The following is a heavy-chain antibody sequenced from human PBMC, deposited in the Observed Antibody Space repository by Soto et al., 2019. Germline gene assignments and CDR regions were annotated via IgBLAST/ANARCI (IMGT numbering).Heavy chain of an antibody. D-gene: IGHD6-19*01. J-gene: IGHJ5*02. V-gene: IGHV4-34*01. CDR2: INHSGST. Sequence: QVQLQQRGAGLLKPSETLSLTCAVYGGSFSGYYWTWIRQPPGKGLEWIGEINHSGSTNYNPSLTSRVAILVDTSKHQCSLKVNSVTDADTAVYYCARRIGTGSSGWYSGSWCQGTMVTVSS. CDR1: GGSFSGYY. CDR3: ARRIGTGSSGWYSGS.